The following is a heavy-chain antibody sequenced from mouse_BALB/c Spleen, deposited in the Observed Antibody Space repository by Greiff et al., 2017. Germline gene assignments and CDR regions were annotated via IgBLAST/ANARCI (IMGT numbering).Heavy chain of an antibody. CDR1: GFTFSDYY. Sequence: EVQLVESGGGLVKPGGSLKLSCAASGFTFSDYYMYWVRQTPEKRLEWVATISDGGSYTYYPDSVKGRFTISRDNAKNNLYLQMSSLKSEDTAMYYCARDVSITTARYYYAMNYWGQGTSVTVSS. CDR3: ARDVSITTARYYYAMNY. D-gene: IGHD1-2*01. J-gene: IGHJ4*01. V-gene: IGHV5-4*02. CDR2: ISDGGSYT.